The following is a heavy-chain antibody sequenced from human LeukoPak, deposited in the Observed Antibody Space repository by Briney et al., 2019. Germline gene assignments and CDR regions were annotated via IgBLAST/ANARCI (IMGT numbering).Heavy chain of an antibody. CDR2: IYPGDSNT. Sequence: GESLKISFKGSGXSFTTYCIGWVRQMPGKGLEWMGIIYPGDSNTRYSPRFQGQLTISLDKSISTAFLQWSSLKASDTAMYYCAKRRAVAGQYYFDDWGQGTLVTVSS. CDR3: AKRRAVAGQYYFDD. V-gene: IGHV5-51*01. J-gene: IGHJ4*02. D-gene: IGHD6-19*01. CDR1: GXSFTTYC.